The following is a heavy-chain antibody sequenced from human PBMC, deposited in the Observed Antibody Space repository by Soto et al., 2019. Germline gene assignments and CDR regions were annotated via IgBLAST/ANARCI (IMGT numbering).Heavy chain of an antibody. Sequence: RPSETLSLTCAVYGGSFSGYYWSWIRQPPGKGLEWIGEINHSGSTNYNPSLKSRVTISVDTSKNQFSLKLSSVTAADTAVYYCATDILTGYYDGMDVWGQGTTVTVSS. J-gene: IGHJ6*02. CDR2: INHSGST. CDR1: GGSFSGYY. V-gene: IGHV4-34*01. D-gene: IGHD3-9*01. CDR3: ATDILTGYYDGMDV.